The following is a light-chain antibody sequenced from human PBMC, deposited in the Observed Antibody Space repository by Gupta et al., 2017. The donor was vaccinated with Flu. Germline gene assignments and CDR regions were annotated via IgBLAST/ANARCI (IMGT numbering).Light chain of an antibody. CDR2: ASS. CDR3: QQSDSTPLIT. CDR1: QTIKSH. Sequence: STLSASVGDRVTITCRASQTIKSHLNWYQQKPGKAPKLLIYASSTLQSGVPSRFSGSGYATDLTLTISNRQPEDFATYYCQQSDSTPLITFGGGTKVEIK. V-gene: IGKV1-39*01. J-gene: IGKJ4*01.